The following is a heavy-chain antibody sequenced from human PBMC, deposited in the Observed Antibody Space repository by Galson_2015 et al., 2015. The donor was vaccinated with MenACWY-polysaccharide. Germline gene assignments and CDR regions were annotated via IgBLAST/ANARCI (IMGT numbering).Heavy chain of an antibody. CDR3: ARYGAHSSPWHEAFDI. CDR1: GLTFSNYN. Sequence: SLRLSCAASGLTFSNYNMNWVRQAPGKGLEWVSYISSSSASIYYADSVKGRFTISRDNAKNSLYLQMNSLRDEDTSVYYCARYGAHSSPWHEAFDIWGQGTMVTVSS. V-gene: IGHV3-48*02. J-gene: IGHJ3*02. D-gene: IGHD3-22*01. CDR2: ISSSSASI.